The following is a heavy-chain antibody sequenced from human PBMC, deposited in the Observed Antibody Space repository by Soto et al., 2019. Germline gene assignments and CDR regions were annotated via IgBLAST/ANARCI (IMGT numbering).Heavy chain of an antibody. CDR2: VYYSGSS. CDR3: VSINAGGWYYFDY. D-gene: IGHD6-19*01. Sequence: EPLSLTCAVSGGSIDNSTYYWGWIRQPPGKGLEWIGSVYYSGSSYYSPSLKSRVTMSVDSSKNHFSLILDSVTAADTAVYYCVSINAGGWYYFDYWGQGILVTVSS. J-gene: IGHJ4*02. V-gene: IGHV4-39*02. CDR1: GGSIDNSTYY.